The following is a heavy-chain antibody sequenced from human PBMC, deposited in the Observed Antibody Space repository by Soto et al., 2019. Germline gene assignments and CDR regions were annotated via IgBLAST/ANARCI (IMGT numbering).Heavy chain of an antibody. Sequence: ASVKVSCKASGGTFSSYTISWVRQAPGQGLEWMGRIIPILGIANYAQKFQGRVTITADKSTSTAYMELSSLRSEDTAVYYCARVSRDWDCSSTSCYAAQRNYYYYMDVWGKGTTVTVSS. D-gene: IGHD2-2*01. CDR1: GGTFSSYT. CDR3: ARVSRDWDCSSTSCYAAQRNYYYYMDV. J-gene: IGHJ6*03. V-gene: IGHV1-69*02. CDR2: IIPILGIA.